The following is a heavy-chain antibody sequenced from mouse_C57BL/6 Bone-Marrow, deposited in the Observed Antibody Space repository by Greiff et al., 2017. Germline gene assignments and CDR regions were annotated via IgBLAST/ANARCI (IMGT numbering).Heavy chain of an antibody. CDR1: GYTFTSYD. D-gene: IGHD1-1*01. J-gene: IGHJ1*03. CDR2: IYPRDGST. CDR3: ARVEFDGSSGDGYFDV. Sequence: VQLQQSGPELVKPGASVKLSCKASGYTFTSYDINWVKQRPGQGLEWIGWIYPRDGSTNYNEKFKGKATLTVDTSSSTAYMELHSLTSEDSAVYFCARVEFDGSSGDGYFDVWGTGTTVTVSS. V-gene: IGHV1-85*01.